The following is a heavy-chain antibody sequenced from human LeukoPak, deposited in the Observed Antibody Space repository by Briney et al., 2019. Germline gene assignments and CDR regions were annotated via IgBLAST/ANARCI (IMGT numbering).Heavy chain of an antibody. CDR1: VGNFSSYA. CDR2: IIPIFGTA. V-gene: IGHV1-69*01. Sequence: AENISCKRSVGNFSSYAMSSVRQAPGQGLEWMGGIIPIFGTANYAQKFQGRVTITADESTSTAYMELSSLRSEDTAVYYCAMENIGPGYDYWGQGTLVTVSS. J-gene: IGHJ4*02. CDR3: AMENIGPGYDY. D-gene: IGHD2-15*01.